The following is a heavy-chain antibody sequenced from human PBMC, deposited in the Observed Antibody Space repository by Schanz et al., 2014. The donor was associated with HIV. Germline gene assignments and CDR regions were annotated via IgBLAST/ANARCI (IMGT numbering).Heavy chain of an antibody. CDR1: GFTFSSYS. CDR3: ARDWRPNYDFWSGSIGVIGMDV. D-gene: IGHD3-3*01. V-gene: IGHV3-21*01. J-gene: IGHJ6*02. Sequence: EVQLVESGGGLVQPGGSLRLSCAASGFTFSSYSMNWVRQAPGKGLEWVSSISTSGSYIYYLDSVKGRFTISRDNAKNSVYLQMDSLRAEDTAVYYCARDWRPNYDFWSGSIGVIGMDVWGQGTTVTVSS. CDR2: ISTSGSYI.